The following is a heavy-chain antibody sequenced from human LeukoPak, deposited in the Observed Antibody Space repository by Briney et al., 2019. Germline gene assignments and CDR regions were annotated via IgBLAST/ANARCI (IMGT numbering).Heavy chain of an antibody. V-gene: IGHV3-53*01. CDR3: VRESSGWSGFDY. CDR1: GFSVSSNY. CDR2: IYSGGGT. Sequence: GGSLRLSCAVSGFSVSSNYMTWVRQAPGKGLEWVSVIYSGGGTNYADSVKGRFTISRANSKNTLYLQMNSLRVEDTAVYYCVRESSGWSGFDYWGQGTLVTVSS. D-gene: IGHD6-19*01. J-gene: IGHJ4*02.